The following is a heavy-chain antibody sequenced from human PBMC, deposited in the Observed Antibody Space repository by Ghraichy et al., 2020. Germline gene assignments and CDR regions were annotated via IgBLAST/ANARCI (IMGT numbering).Heavy chain of an antibody. J-gene: IGHJ4*02. D-gene: IGHD3-22*01. CDR3: ARASGYYGTGY. CDR2: INHSGST. CDR1: GGSFSGYY. Sequence: SETLYLTCAVYGGSFSGYYWSWIRQPPGKGLEWIGEINHSGSTNYNPSLKSRVTISVDTSKNQFSLKLSSVTAADTAVYYCARASGYYGTGYWGQGTLVTVSS. V-gene: IGHV4-34*01.